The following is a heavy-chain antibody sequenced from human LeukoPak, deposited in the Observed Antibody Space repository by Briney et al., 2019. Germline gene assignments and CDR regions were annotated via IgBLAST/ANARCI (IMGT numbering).Heavy chain of an antibody. D-gene: IGHD2-15*01. J-gene: IGHJ2*01. CDR3: AKGRIVVVVAAADWYFDL. V-gene: IGHV3-23*01. CDR2: ISGSGGNT. CDR1: GFTFSKYG. Sequence: GGSLRLSCAASGFTFSKYGMCWVRQAQGKGLEWVSGISGSGGNTYYADSVKGRFTISRDNSKNTLDLQMNNLRAEDTAVYYCAKGRIVVVVAAADWYFDLWGRGTLVTVSS.